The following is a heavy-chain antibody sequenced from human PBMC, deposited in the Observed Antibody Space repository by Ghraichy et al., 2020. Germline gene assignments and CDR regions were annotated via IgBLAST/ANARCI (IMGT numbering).Heavy chain of an antibody. CDR2: ISHDGNSK. Sequence: GALRLSCAASGFTFSTYSMHWVRQAPGKGLGWVAVISHDGNSKYYADSVKGRFTISRENSKNMVYLQMNRLRNEDTAVYYCARDIKSSSWSYYFYAMDVWGQGNTVTVSS. CDR1: GFTFSTYS. J-gene: IGHJ6*02. V-gene: IGHV3-30-3*01. D-gene: IGHD6-13*01. CDR3: ARDIKSSSWSYYFYAMDV.